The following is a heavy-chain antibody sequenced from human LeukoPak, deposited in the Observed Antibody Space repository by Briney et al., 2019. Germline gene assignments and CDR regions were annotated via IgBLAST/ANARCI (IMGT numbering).Heavy chain of an antibody. CDR2: INPNSGGT. CDR3: AREKRLWRSGFDY. D-gene: IGHD4/OR15-4a*01. Sequence: ASVKVSCKASGYTFTGYYMHWVRQAPGQGLEWMGWINPNSGGTNYAQTFQGRVTMTRDTSISTAYMELSRLRSDDTAVYYCAREKRLWRSGFDYWGQGTLVTVSS. CDR1: GYTFTGYY. J-gene: IGHJ4*02. V-gene: IGHV1-2*02.